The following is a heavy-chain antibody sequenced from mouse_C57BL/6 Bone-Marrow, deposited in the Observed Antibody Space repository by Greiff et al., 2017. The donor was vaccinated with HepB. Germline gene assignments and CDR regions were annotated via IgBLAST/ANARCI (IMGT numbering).Heavy chain of an antibody. CDR2: INPSNGGT. CDR1: GYTFTSYW. J-gene: IGHJ2*01. V-gene: IGHV1-53*01. Sequence: VQLQQPGTELVKPGASVKLSCKASGYTFTSYWMHWVKQRPGQGLEWIGNINPSNGGTNYNEKLKSKATLTVDKSSSTADMQLSSLTSEDSAVYDFAGTVAFAYWRQGATRTVSS. CDR3: AGTVAFAY. D-gene: IGHD1-1*01.